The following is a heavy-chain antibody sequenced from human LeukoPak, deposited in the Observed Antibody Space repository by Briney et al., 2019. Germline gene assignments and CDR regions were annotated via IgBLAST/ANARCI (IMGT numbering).Heavy chain of an antibody. J-gene: IGHJ4*02. CDR1: RLTFSTYW. V-gene: IGHV3-74*01. CDR2: INSDGSST. CDR3: ARDIAVAGTVGY. Sequence: GGSLRLSCAAFRLTFSTYWMHWVRQAPGKGLVWVSRINSDGSSTSYADSVKGRFTISRDNAKNTLYLQMNSLRAEDTAVYYCARDIAVAGTVGYWGQGTLVTVSS. D-gene: IGHD6-19*01.